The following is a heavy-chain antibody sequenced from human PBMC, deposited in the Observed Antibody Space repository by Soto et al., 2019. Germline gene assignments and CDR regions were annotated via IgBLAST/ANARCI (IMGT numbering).Heavy chain of an antibody. CDR3: ARDLPPFITGTMVAADYYGMDV. CDR2: INPNSGGT. D-gene: IGHD1-7*01. V-gene: IGHV1-2*02. CDR1: GYTFTGYY. Sequence: ASVKVSCKASGYTFTGYYMHWVRQAPGQGLEWMGWINPNSGGTNYAQKFQGRVTMTRDTSISTAYMELSRLRSDDTAVYYCARDLPPFITGTMVAADYYGMDVWGQGTTVTVSS. J-gene: IGHJ6*02.